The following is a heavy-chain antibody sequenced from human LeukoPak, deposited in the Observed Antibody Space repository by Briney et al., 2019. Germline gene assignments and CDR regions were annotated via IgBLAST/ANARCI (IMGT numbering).Heavy chain of an antibody. D-gene: IGHD1-7*01. V-gene: IGHV4-59*11. CDR2: IYYSGST. J-gene: IGHJ4*02. Sequence: SETLSLTCTVSGGSISSHYWSWIRQPPGKGLEWIGYIYYSGSTNYNPSLKSRVTISVDTSKNQFSLKLSSVTAADTAVYYCARGYLELRPKYFDYWGQGTLVTVSS. CDR3: ARGYLELRPKYFDY. CDR1: GGSISSHY.